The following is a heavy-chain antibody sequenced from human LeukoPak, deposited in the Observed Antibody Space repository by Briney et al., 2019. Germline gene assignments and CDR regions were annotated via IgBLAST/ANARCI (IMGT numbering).Heavy chain of an antibody. CDR2: IKPDGSLI. CDR1: GFTFSSYW. J-gene: IGHJ4*02. D-gene: IGHD1-26*01. V-gene: IGHV3-7*01. CDR3: AKWELYSGFYYIDY. Sequence: SLRLPXAASGFTFSSYWMTWVRQGPGKGLEWVANIKPDGSLIYYVDSVKGRFTISRDNAKNSLYLQMNSLRAEDTAVYYCAKWELYSGFYYIDYWGQGTLATVSS.